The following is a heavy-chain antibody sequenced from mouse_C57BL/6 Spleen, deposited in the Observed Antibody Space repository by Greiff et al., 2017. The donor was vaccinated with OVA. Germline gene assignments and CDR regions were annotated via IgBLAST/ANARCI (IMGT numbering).Heavy chain of an antibody. CDR1: GYTFTSYW. CDR3: AREGYYGSSPAWFAY. J-gene: IGHJ3*01. CDR2: IHPYSGST. V-gene: IGHV1-64*01. D-gene: IGHD1-1*01. Sequence: QVQLQQPGAELVKPGASVKLSCKASGYTFTSYWMHWVKQRPGQGLEWIGMIHPYSGSTNYNEKFKSKATLTVDKSSSTAYMQLSSLTSEDSAVYYCAREGYYGSSPAWFAYWGQGTLVTVSA.